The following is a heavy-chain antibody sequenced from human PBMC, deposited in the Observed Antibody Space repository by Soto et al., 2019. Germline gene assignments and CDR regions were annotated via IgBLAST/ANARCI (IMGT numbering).Heavy chain of an antibody. CDR2: ISGSGGSK. D-gene: IGHD3-22*01. CDR1: GFTFSSYA. CDR3: ATLKRQTAMTVILVIIRYFDY. V-gene: IGHV3-23*01. J-gene: IGHJ4*02. Sequence: PGGSLRLSCAASGFTFSSYAMSWVRQAPGKGLEWVSSISGSGGSKRYADSVMGRFTISRDNSTNTLFLQMNSLTVEDTAIYYWATLKRQTAMTVILVIIRYFDYWGQGTLVTVSS.